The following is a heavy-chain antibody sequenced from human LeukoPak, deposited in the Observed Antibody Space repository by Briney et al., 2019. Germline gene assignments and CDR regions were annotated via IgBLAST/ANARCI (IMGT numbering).Heavy chain of an antibody. J-gene: IGHJ3*02. CDR3: ARVYDAFDI. V-gene: IGHV4-59*01. CDR2: IYYGGST. Sequence: SETLSLTCTVSGGSISSYYWSWLRQPPGKGLEWIGYIYYGGSTNYNPSLKSRVTISVDTSKNQFSLKLSSVTAADTAVYYCARVYDAFDIWGQGTMVTVSS. CDR1: GGSISSYY.